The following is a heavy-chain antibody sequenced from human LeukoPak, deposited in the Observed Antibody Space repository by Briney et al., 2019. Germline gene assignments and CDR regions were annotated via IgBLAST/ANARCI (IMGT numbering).Heavy chain of an antibody. V-gene: IGHV4-39*01. D-gene: IGHD6-6*01. CDR1: GGFISTSSYF. Sequence: SETLSLTCSVSGGFISTSSYFWGWVRQPPEKGLEWIGSFYFTGGTYYNPSLKSRVTISVDTSKNQFSLKLSSVTAADTAVYYCARRAEYRSPFYYYYYMDVWGKGTTVTVSS. CDR2: FYFTGGT. CDR3: ARRAEYRSPFYYYYYMDV. J-gene: IGHJ6*03.